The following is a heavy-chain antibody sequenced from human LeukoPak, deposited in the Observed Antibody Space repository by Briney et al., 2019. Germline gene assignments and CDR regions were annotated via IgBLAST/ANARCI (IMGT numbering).Heavy chain of an antibody. CDR1: GFAFSDYW. Sequence: PGGSLRLSCAASGFAFSDYWMSWVRQAPGKGLEWVANIKQDGSEKYYVDSVKGRFTISRDNAKNSLYLQMNSLRAEDTAVYYCARGLNDILTGYYLDYWGQGTLVTVSS. J-gene: IGHJ4*02. CDR2: IKQDGSEK. V-gene: IGHV3-7*03. CDR3: ARGLNDILTGYYLDY. D-gene: IGHD3-9*01.